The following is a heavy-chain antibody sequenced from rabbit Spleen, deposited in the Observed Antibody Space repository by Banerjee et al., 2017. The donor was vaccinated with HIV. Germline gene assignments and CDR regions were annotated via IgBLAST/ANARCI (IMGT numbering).Heavy chain of an antibody. D-gene: IGHD8-1*01. Sequence: QLKESGGGLVQPGGSLKLSCKASGFDFSGYYMSWVRQAPGKGLEWIGYIDPVFGSTYYAIWVNGRFTISSDNAQNTLYLQLKSLTAADTATYFCARDGTGGSYFALWGPGTLVTVS. J-gene: IGHJ4*01. CDR3: ARDGTGGSYFAL. CDR2: IDPVFGST. V-gene: IGHV1S7*01. CDR1: GFDFSGYY.